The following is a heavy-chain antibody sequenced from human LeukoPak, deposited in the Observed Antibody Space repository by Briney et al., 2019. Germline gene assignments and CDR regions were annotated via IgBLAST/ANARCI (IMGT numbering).Heavy chain of an antibody. Sequence: GGSLSLFRAASGFTFSYYATHWVRQAPGKGLEYVSAISSDGRSTYYANSVKGRFTISRDNSKNMLYLQMGSLRAEDMAVYYCARWVSTSSDAFDIWGQGTLVTVSS. J-gene: IGHJ3*02. CDR2: ISSDGRST. CDR1: GFTFSYYA. D-gene: IGHD6-6*01. V-gene: IGHV3-64*01. CDR3: ARWVSTSSDAFDI.